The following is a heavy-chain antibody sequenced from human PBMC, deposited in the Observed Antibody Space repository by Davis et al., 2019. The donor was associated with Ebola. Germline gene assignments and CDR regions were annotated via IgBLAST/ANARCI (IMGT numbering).Heavy chain of an antibody. V-gene: IGHV1-8*01. CDR1: GYTFTSYE. CDR3: AREGNWGPFSDYGMDV. D-gene: IGHD3-16*01. CDR2: MNPNSGNT. Sequence: ASVKVSCKASGYTFTSYEINWVRQATGQGLEWMGWMNPNSGNTGYAQKFQGRVTMTRNTSISTAYMELSSLRSEDTAVYYCAREGNWGPFSDYGMDVWGQGTTVTVSS. J-gene: IGHJ6*02.